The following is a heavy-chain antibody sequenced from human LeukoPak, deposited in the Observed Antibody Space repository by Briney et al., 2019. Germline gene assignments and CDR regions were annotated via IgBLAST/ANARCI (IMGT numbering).Heavy chain of an antibody. CDR3: VRDQEPEVPTSDSSPSA. J-gene: IGHJ5*01. CDR2: ISSSGNYI. CDR1: GFTFSFYS. V-gene: IGHV3-21*06. D-gene: IGHD2-2*01. Sequence: GGSLRLSCAASGFTFSFYSMHCVRQAPGKGLEWVSCISSSGNYIYYADSVKGRFIISRDNDKNSLHLQMNILRADDTAVYYCVRDQEPEVPTSDSSPSAWGQGTLVTVSS.